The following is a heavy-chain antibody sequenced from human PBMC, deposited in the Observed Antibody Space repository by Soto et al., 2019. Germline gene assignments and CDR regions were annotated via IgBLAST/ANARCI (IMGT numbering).Heavy chain of an antibody. CDR2: ISYDGSNK. V-gene: IGHV3-30-3*01. Sequence: VGSLRLSCAASGFTFSSYAMHWVRQAPGKGLEWVAVISYDGSNKYYADSVKGRFTISRDNSKNTLYLQMNSLRAEDTAVYYCARDHGIAARFYYYYGMDVWGQGTTVTVSS. CDR1: GFTFSSYA. D-gene: IGHD6-6*01. CDR3: ARDHGIAARFYYYYGMDV. J-gene: IGHJ6*02.